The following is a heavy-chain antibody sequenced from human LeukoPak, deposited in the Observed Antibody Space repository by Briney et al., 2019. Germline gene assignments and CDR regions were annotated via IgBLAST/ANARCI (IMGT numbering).Heavy chain of an antibody. CDR2: ISICSICI. Sequence: PGGSLRLSCAASGFTFSSYSMNWLRQATGKGLEWVSYISICSICIYYAGSLNGRFTISRDNAMSSLYLQMNSLRAEDTAVYYCARTGYSYGKGFYYFGMDVWGQGTTVTVA. J-gene: IGHJ6*02. D-gene: IGHD5-18*01. CDR1: GFTFSSYS. CDR3: ARTGYSYGKGFYYFGMDV. V-gene: IGHV3-21*01.